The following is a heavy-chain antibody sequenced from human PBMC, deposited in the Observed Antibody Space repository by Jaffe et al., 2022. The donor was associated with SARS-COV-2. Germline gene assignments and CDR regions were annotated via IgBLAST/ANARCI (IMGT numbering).Heavy chain of an antibody. CDR1: GGSISSGSYY. V-gene: IGHV4-61*02. CDR3: ARIGAAAGTLPWYFDL. CDR2: IYTSGST. J-gene: IGHJ2*01. D-gene: IGHD6-13*01. Sequence: QVQLQESGPGLVKPSQTLSLTCTVSGGSISSGSYYWSWIRQPAGKGLEWIGRIYTSGSTNYNPSLKSRVTISVDTSKNQFSLKLSSVTAADTAVYYCARIGAAAGTLPWYFDLWGRGTLVTVSS.